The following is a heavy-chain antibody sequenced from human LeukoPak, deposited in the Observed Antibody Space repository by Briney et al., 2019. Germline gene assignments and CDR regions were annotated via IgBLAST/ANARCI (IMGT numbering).Heavy chain of an antibody. V-gene: IGHV4-59*01. Sequence: SETLSLTCTFSGGSINNYYWSWIRQPPGKGLEWIGYLYYSGTTKYNPSLSSRVTISVDTSKNQFSLNLTSVTAADTAVYYCAREGIRGSYYTDWGQGTLVIVSS. CDR1: GGSINNYY. CDR2: LYYSGTT. D-gene: IGHD1-26*01. J-gene: IGHJ1*01. CDR3: AREGIRGSYYTD.